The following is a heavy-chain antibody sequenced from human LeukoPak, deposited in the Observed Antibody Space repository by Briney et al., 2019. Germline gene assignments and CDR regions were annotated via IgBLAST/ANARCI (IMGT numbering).Heavy chain of an antibody. V-gene: IGHV1-46*01. J-gene: IGHJ4*02. CDR2: INPSGGST. CDR3: AREKGYSSPELDQTIDY. D-gene: IGHD6-13*01. CDR1: GYTFTSYN. Sequence: ASVKVSCKASGYTFTSYNMHWVRQPPGQGLEWMGIINPSGGSTSYAQKFQGRVTMTRDTSTSTDYMELSRLRSDDTAVYYCAREKGYSSPELDQTIDYWGQGTLVTVSS.